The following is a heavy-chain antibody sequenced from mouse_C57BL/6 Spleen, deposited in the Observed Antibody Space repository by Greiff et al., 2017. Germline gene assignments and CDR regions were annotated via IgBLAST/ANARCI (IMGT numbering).Heavy chain of an antibody. CDR3: ARGLPGPFDY. CDR1: GFNIKNTY. CDR2: IDPAHGNT. V-gene: IGHV14-3*01. D-gene: IGHD2-2*01. J-gene: IGHJ2*01. Sequence: EVKLVESVAELVRPGASVKLSCTASGFNIKNTYMHWVKQRPDQGLEWIGRIDPAHGNTKYAPKFPGKATITADTSSNTAYLQLSSLTSEDTAIYYCARGLPGPFDYWGQGTTLTGSS.